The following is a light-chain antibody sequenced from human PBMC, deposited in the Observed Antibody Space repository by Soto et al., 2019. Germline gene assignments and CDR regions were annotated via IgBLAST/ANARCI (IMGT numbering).Light chain of an antibody. CDR2: AAS. V-gene: IGKV1-39*01. J-gene: IGKJ5*01. Sequence: DIQMTQSPSSLSASVGDRVTITCRASQSINSYLNWYQQKPGKAPKLLIYAASSLQSGVPSRFSGSGSGTDFTLTISSLQPEDFATYDCQQSYSTPFTVGQGPRLEIK. CDR3: QQSYSTPFT. CDR1: QSINSY.